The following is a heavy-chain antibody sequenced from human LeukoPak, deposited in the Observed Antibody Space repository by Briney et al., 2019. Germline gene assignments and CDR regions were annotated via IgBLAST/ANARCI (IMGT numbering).Heavy chain of an antibody. V-gene: IGHV1-2*02. CDR1: GYTFTGYY. D-gene: IGHD3-9*01. CDR2: INPNSGGT. J-gene: IGHJ6*03. Sequence: GASVKVSCKASGYTFTGYYMHWVRQAPGQGLEWMGWINPNSGGTNYAQKFQGRVTMTRDTSISTAYMELSRLRSDDTAVYYCARGDILTGYYIYYYYYMGVWGKGTTVTVSS. CDR3: ARGDILTGYYIYYYYYMGV.